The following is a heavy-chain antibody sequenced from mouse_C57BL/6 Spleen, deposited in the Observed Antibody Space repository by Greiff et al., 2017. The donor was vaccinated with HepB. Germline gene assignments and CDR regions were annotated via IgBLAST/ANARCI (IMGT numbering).Heavy chain of an antibody. D-gene: IGHD1-1*01. CDR2: INYDGSST. J-gene: IGHJ1*03. V-gene: IGHV5-16*01. CDR1: GFTFSDYY. CDR3: ARDGYYGSSSHWYFDV. Sequence: EVKLMESEGGLVQPGSSMKLSCTASGFTFSDYYMAWVRQVPEKGLEWVANINYDGSSTYYLDSLKSRFIISRDNAKNILYLQMSSLKSEDTATYYCARDGYYGSSSHWYFDVWGTGTTVTVSS.